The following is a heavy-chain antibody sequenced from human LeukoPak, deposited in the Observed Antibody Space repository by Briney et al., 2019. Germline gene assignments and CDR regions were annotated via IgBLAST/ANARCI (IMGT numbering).Heavy chain of an antibody. V-gene: IGHV4-39*07. Sequence: SETLSLTCTVSGGSISSSSYYWGWIRQPPGKGLEWIGSIYYSGSTYYNPSLKSRVTISVDTSKNQFSLKLSSVTAADTAVYYCARDQPRRGITMIVVAAHAFDIWGQGTMVTVSS. CDR3: ARDQPRRGITMIVVAAHAFDI. J-gene: IGHJ3*02. CDR2: IYYSGST. D-gene: IGHD3-22*01. CDR1: GGSISSSSYY.